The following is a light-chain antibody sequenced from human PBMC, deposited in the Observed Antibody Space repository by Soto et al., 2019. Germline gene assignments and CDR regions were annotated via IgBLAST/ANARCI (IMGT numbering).Light chain of an antibody. CDR3: QQYGSTPRT. V-gene: IGKV3-20*01. J-gene: IGKJ1*01. CDR2: GAS. Sequence: EIVLTQSPGTLSLSPGERATLSCRASQSVSSSNLAWYQQKPGQAPRLLIYGASSRATGIPDRFSGSGSETDFNLTISRLESEDFAVYYCQQYGSTPRTFGQGTKVEIK. CDR1: QSVSSSN.